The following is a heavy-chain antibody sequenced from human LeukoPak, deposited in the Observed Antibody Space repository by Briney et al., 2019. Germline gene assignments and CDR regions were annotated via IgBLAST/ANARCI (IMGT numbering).Heavy chain of an antibody. CDR2: ISYDGSNK. D-gene: IGHD3/OR15-3a*01. V-gene: IGHV3-30*03. CDR1: GGSFSGYY. Sequence: LSLTCAVYGGSFSGYYWSWIRQPPGKGLEWVAVISYDGSNKYYADSVKGRFTISRDNSKNTLYLQMNSLRAEDTAVYYCARGERTGVFDYWGQGTLVTVSS. CDR3: ARGERTGVFDY. J-gene: IGHJ4*02.